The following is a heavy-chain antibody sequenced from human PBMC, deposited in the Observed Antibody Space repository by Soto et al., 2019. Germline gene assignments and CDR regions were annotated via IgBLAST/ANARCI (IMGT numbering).Heavy chain of an antibody. CDR2: ISAYNGNT. J-gene: IGHJ5*02. V-gene: IGHV1-18*01. D-gene: IGHD3-9*01. CDR3: ARDRFDWLLPNCFDP. CDR1: GYTFTSYG. Sequence: QVQLVQSGAEVKKPGASVKVSCKASGYTFTSYGISWVRQAPGQGLEWMGWISAYNGNTNYAQKLQGRVTMTTDTSTSTAYMELRSLRSDDTAVDYCARDRFDWLLPNCFDPWGQGTLVTVSS.